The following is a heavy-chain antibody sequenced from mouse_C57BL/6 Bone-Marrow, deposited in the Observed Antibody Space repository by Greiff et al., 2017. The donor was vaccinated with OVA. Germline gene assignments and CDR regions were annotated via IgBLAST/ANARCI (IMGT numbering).Heavy chain of an antibody. CDR1: FYTSTYYN. V-gene: IGHV1-19*01. J-gene: IGHJ3*01. CDR3: ARGFPWFAY. Sequence: FHLQPPGPVLFPPGASVNRSFPTSFYTSTYYNTNWSKHSHLPSRPWIGVINPYNGGTSYNQKFKGKATLTVDKSSSTAYMELNSLTSEDAAVYYCARGFPWFAYWGQGTLVTVSA. CDR2: INPYNGGT.